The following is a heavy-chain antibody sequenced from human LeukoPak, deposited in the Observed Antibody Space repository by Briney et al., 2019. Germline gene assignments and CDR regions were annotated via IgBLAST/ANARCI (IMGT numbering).Heavy chain of an antibody. CDR3: ARARVNYGSVDLDY. CDR1: GGTFSSYA. J-gene: IGHJ4*02. Sequence: SVKASCKASGGTFSSYAISWVRQAPGQGLEWMGGIIPIFGTANYAQKFQGRVTITADESTSTAYMELSSLRSEDTAVYYCARARVNYGSVDLDYWGQGTLVTVSS. CDR2: IIPIFGTA. D-gene: IGHD3-10*01. V-gene: IGHV1-69*13.